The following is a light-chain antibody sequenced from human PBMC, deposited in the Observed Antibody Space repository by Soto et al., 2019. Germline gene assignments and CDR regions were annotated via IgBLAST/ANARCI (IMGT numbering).Light chain of an antibody. CDR3: QQYGSSPWT. Sequence: EIVLTQSPGTLSLSPGERATLSCRASQSVSSSYLAWYQQKPGQAPRPLIYGASSRAIGIPVRFSGSGSGKDFTLTIRTLEPEDFAVYYCQQYGSSPWTFGQGTKVEIK. V-gene: IGKV3-20*01. CDR2: GAS. CDR1: QSVSSSY. J-gene: IGKJ1*01.